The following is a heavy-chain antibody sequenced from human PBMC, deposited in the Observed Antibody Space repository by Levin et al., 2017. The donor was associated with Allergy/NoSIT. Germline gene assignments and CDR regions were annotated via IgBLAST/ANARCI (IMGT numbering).Heavy chain of an antibody. Sequence: GGSLRLSCKASGYTFTGYYMHWVRQAPGQGLEWMGWINPNSGGTNYAQKFQGRVTMTRDTSISTAYMELSRLRSDDTAVYYCANVRAAWFGEFWGQGTLVTVSS. V-gene: IGHV1-2*02. D-gene: IGHD3-10*01. CDR2: INPNSGGT. J-gene: IGHJ4*02. CDR3: ANVRAAWFGEF. CDR1: GYTFTGYY.